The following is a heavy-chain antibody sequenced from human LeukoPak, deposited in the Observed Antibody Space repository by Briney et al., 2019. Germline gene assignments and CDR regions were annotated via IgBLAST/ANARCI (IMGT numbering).Heavy chain of an antibody. J-gene: IGHJ3*02. CDR2: INHSGST. D-gene: IGHD1-26*01. CDR1: GGSFSGYY. CDR3: ARSDSGSYFIAFDI. Sequence: SETLSLTGAVYGGSFSGYYWSWIRQPPGKGLEWIGEINHSGSTNYNPSLKSRVTIPVDTSKNQFSLKLSSVTAADTAVYYCARSDSGSYFIAFDIWGQGTMVTVSS. V-gene: IGHV4-34*01.